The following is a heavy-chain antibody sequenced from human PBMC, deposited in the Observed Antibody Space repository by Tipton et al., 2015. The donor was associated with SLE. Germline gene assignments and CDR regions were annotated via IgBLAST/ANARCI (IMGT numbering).Heavy chain of an antibody. CDR1: GGSFSGYY. CDR2: INHSGST. D-gene: IGHD4-11*01. J-gene: IGHJ3*02. V-gene: IGHV4-34*01. Sequence: TLSLTCAVYGGSFSGYYWSWIRQPPGKGLEWIGEINHSGSTNYNPSLKSRVTKSVDTSKNQFSLKLTSVTAADTAVYYCGTSTVAFDIWGQGTMLTVSS. CDR3: GTSTVAFDI.